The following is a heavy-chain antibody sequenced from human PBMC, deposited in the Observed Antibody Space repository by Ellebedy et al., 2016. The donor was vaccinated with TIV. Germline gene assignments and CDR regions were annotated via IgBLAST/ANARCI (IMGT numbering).Heavy chain of an antibody. CDR2: ISDSGGNT. D-gene: IGHD6-19*01. V-gene: IGHV3-23*01. J-gene: IGHJ4*02. CDR3: ARDLDKSSGWYGGAAY. Sequence: PGGSLRLSCVASGFTFSSYAMCWVRQAPGKGLEWVSTISDSGGNTYFPDSVKGRFTVSRDNSMTTVYLEMNSLRAEDTALYYCARDLDKSSGWYGGAAYWGQGTQVTVSS. CDR1: GFTFSSYA.